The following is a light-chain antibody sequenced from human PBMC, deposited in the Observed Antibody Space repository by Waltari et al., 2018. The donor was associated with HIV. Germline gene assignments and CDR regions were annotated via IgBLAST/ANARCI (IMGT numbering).Light chain of an antibody. CDR3: QTWGAGIVV. CDR1: SGHTTYA. Sequence: QVVLTQSPSASASLGASVKITCTLSSGHTTYAISWPQQQPEKGPRFLMKVNSDGSLTKGDEIPDRFSGSAAGPERSLTISSLQSEDEGDYYCQTWGAGIVVFGGGTKLSVL. J-gene: IGLJ2*01. V-gene: IGLV4-69*01. CDR2: VNSDGSL.